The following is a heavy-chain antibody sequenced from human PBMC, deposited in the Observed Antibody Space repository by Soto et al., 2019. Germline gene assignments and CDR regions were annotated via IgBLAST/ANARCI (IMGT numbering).Heavy chain of an antibody. J-gene: IGHJ6*02. V-gene: IGHV4-59*01. Sequence: SSGTLSLTCTVSGGSISSYYWSWIRQPPGKGLEWIGYIYYSGSTNYNPSLKSRVTISVDTSKNQFSLKLSSVTAAGTAVYYCARDKLDYGGKDDGMDVWDQGTTVTVSS. CDR1: GGSISSYY. CDR2: IYYSGST. D-gene: IGHD4-17*01. CDR3: ARDKLDYGGKDDGMDV.